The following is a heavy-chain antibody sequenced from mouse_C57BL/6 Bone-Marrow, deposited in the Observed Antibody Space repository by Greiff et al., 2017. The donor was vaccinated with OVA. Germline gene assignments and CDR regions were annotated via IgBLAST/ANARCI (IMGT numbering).Heavy chain of an antibody. CDR3: ARESDYGSSPLLDY. D-gene: IGHD1-1*01. J-gene: IGHJ2*01. Sequence: VKLQESGAELVKPGASVKISCKASGYAFSSYWMNWVKQRPGKGLEWIGQIYPGDGDTNYNGKFKGKATLTADKSSSTAYMQLSSLTSEDSAVYFCARESDYGSSPLLDYWGQGTTLTVSS. V-gene: IGHV1-80*01. CDR1: GYAFSSYW. CDR2: IYPGDGDT.